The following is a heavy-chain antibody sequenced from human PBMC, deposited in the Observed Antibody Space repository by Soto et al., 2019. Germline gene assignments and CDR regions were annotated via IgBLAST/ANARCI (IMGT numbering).Heavy chain of an antibody. CDR3: GRRAGWLGEFFGRPGGMNV. V-gene: IGHV4-39*01. J-gene: IGHJ6*02. CDR2: IYYSGST. Sequence: PSETLSLTCTVSGGSISSSSYYWGWIRQPPGKGLEWIGSIYYSGSTYYNPSLKSRVTISVDTSKNQFSLKLSSVTAADTAVYYWGRRAGWLGEFFGRPGGMNVWGQGTRFTFSS. D-gene: IGHD3-10*01. CDR1: GGSISSSSYY.